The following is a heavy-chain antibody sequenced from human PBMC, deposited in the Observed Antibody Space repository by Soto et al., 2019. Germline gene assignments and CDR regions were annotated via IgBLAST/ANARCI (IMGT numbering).Heavy chain of an antibody. J-gene: IGHJ4*02. CDR1: GGSISSSSYY. CDR2: IYYSGST. V-gene: IGHV4-39*01. D-gene: IGHD5-12*01. CDR3: ARHRPGWLQLEEDFDY. Sequence: PSETLSLTCTVSGGSISSSSYYWGWIRQPPGKGLEWIGSIYYSGSTYYNPSLKSRVTISVDTSKNQFSLKLSSVTAADTAVYYCARHRPGWLQLEEDFDYWGQGTLVTVSS.